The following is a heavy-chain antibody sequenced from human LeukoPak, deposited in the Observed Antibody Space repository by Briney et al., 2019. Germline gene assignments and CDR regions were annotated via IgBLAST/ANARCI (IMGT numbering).Heavy chain of an antibody. CDR2: IKQDGSEK. V-gene: IGHV3-7*01. D-gene: IGHD3-16*02. CDR1: GFTFSSYW. J-gene: IGHJ4*02. Sequence: GGSLRLSCAASGFTFSSYWMSWVRQAPGKGLEWVANIKQDGSEKYYVDSVKGRFTISRDNAKNSLYLQMNSLRAEDTAAYYCARGPMITFGGVISYYFDYWGQGTLVTVSS. CDR3: ARGPMITFGGVISYYFDY.